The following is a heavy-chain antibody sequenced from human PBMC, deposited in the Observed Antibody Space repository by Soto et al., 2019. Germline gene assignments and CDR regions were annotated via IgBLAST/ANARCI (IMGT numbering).Heavy chain of an antibody. V-gene: IGHV3-30-3*01. D-gene: IGHD3-22*01. CDR3: ARDPRDSSGYLNY. CDR1: GFTFSSYA. J-gene: IGHJ4*02. CDR2: ISYDGSNK. Sequence: QVQLVESGGGVVQPGRSLRLSCAASGFTFSSYAMHWVRQAPGKGLEWVAVISYDGSNKYYADSVKGRFTISRDNSKNTLYLQMNSLRAEDTAVYYCARDPRDSSGYLNYWGQGTLVTVSS.